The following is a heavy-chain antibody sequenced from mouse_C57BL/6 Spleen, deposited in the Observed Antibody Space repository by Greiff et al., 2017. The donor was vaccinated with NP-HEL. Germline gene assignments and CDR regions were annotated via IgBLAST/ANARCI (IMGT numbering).Heavy chain of an antibody. V-gene: IGHV1-69*01. CDR2: IDPSDSYT. CDR3: ARQGTTGTFAY. Sequence: VQLQQPGAELVMPGASVKLSCKASGYTFTSYWMHWVKQRPGQGLEWIGEIDPSDSYTNYNQKFKGKSTLTVDKSSSTAYMQLSSLTSEDSAVYYCARQGTTGTFAYWGQGTLVTVSA. J-gene: IGHJ3*01. CDR1: GYTFTSYW. D-gene: IGHD4-1*02.